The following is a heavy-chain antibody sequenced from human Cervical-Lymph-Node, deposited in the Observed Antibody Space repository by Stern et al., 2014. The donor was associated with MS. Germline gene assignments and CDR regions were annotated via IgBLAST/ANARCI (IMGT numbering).Heavy chain of an antibody. CDR2: FIPVFGTP. CDR3: TRGASSAAWYRHAVDV. V-gene: IGHV1-69*01. D-gene: IGHD1-26*01. Sequence: QVQLMQSGAEVRKPGSSVKVSCKASGGALNTYAIHWVRLAPGQGLEWMGGFIPVFGTPVYAQKFKGRVTIAADESTSTDYMELSSLRSDDTAVYYCTRGASSAAWYRHAVDVWGQGTTVTVSS. CDR1: GGALNTYA. J-gene: IGHJ6*02.